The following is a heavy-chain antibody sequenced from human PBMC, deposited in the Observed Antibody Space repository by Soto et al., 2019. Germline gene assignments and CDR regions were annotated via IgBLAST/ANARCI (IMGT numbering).Heavy chain of an antibody. D-gene: IGHD3-10*01. V-gene: IGHV1-2*02. CDR2: INPNSDGT. CDR3: ARSLGGGGYYFYGMDV. CDR1: GYTFSHYY. J-gene: IGHJ6*02. Sequence: QVQLVQSGAEVKKPGASVKVSCKTSGYTFSHYYIHWMRQVPGQGPEWMGWINPNSDGTKYAKNFPGGRTLTSDPSIRTAFLELRRLRSNDTAVYYCARSLGGGGYYFYGMDVWGQGTAVTVSS.